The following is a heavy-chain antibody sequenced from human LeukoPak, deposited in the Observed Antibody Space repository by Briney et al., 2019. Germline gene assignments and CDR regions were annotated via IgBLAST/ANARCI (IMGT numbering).Heavy chain of an antibody. D-gene: IGHD1-26*01. V-gene: IGHV3-33*03. J-gene: IGHJ3*02. CDR1: GFTFSSYG. CDR3: AKDYGVGATVDAFDI. Sequence: GRSLRLSCAASGFTFSSYGMHWVRQAPGKGLEWVAVIWYGGSNKYYADSVKGRFTISRDNSKNTLYLQMNSLRAEDTAVYYCAKDYGVGATVDAFDIWGQGTMVTVSS. CDR2: IWYGGSNK.